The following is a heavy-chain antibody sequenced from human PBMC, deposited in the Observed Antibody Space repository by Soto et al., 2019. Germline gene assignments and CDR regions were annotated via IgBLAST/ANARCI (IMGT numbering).Heavy chain of an antibody. J-gene: IGHJ4*02. CDR2: ISWNSGNI. CDR1: GFTFDDYA. CDR3: AKGAVTSIFGYFDY. D-gene: IGHD3-3*01. Sequence: EVHLVESGGGWVQPGRSLRLSCTASGFTFDDYAMHWVRQVPGKGLEWVSSISWNSGNIVYADSVKGRFTISRDRANNSLYLQMSSLRTEDTALYYCAKGAVTSIFGYFDYWGQGTLVTVSS. V-gene: IGHV3-9*01.